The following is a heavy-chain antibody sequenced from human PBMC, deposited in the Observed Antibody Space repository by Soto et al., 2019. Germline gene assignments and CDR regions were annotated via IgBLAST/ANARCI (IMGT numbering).Heavy chain of an antibody. V-gene: IGHV3-15*01. Sequence: GSLRLSCAASGFTFSNAWMSWGRQAPGKGLEWVGRIKSKTDGGTTDYAAPVKGRFTISRDDSKNTLYLQMNSLKTEDTAVYYCTTDLLVPAAPRYFDYWGQGSLVTVSS. CDR2: IKSKTDGGTT. J-gene: IGHJ4*02. CDR3: TTDLLVPAAPRYFDY. D-gene: IGHD2-2*01. CDR1: GFTFSNAW.